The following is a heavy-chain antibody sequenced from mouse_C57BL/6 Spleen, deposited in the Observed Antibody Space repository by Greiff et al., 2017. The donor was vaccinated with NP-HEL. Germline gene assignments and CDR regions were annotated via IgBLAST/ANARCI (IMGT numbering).Heavy chain of an antibody. J-gene: IGHJ4*01. CDR1: GYTFTSYW. CDR2: IDPSDSET. CDR3: ASHSSGYDYYAMDY. V-gene: IGHV1-52*01. Sequence: VQLQQPGAELVRPGSSVKLSCKASGYTFTSYWMHWVKQRPIQGLEWIGNIDPSDSETHYNQKFKDKATLTVDKSSSTAYMQLSSLTSEDSAVYYCASHSSGYDYYAMDYWGQGTSVTVSS. D-gene: IGHD3-2*02.